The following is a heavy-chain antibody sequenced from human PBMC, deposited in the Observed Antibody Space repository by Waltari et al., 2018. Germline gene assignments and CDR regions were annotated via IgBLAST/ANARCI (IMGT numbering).Heavy chain of an antibody. Sequence: EVQLVQSGAEVKKPGDSLKISCKGSGFTLTNYWTGWVRQMPGKGLEWMGLIFPDDSDTRYSPSFQGQVAISADKSIDTAYVQWSSLKASDTAIYFCARGAVDADMTTNYFDFWGQGTLVTVSS. D-gene: IGHD5-18*01. CDR2: IFPDDSDT. CDR3: ARGAVDADMTTNYFDF. J-gene: IGHJ4*02. V-gene: IGHV5-51*01. CDR1: GFTLTNYW.